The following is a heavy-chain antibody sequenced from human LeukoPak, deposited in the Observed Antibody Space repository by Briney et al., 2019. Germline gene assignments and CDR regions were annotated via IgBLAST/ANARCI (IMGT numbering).Heavy chain of an antibody. CDR3: TRDALEGDFFDP. CDR2: MTPNSGDT. V-gene: IGHV1-8*01. Sequence: ASVKVSCKASGYAFTTYDITWVRQAPGQRLEWMGWMTPNSGDTAYAEIFQDRVTMTSDTTTNTAYLELRSLTSEDTAIYYCTRDALEGDFFDPWGQGTLVTVSS. D-gene: IGHD1-26*01. J-gene: IGHJ5*02. CDR1: GYAFTTYD.